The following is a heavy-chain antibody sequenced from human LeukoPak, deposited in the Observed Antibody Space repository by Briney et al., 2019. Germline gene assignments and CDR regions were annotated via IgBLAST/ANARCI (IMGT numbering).Heavy chain of an antibody. Sequence: SETLSLTCTVSGGSVSSGSYYWSWNRQPPGKGLEWIGYIYYSGSTNYNPSLKSRVTISVDTSKNQFSLKLSSVTAADTAVYYCARDPHCTVWGQGTLVTVSS. CDR1: GGSVSSGSYY. CDR3: ARDPHCTV. D-gene: IGHD4-17*01. CDR2: IYYSGST. V-gene: IGHV4-61*01. J-gene: IGHJ4*02.